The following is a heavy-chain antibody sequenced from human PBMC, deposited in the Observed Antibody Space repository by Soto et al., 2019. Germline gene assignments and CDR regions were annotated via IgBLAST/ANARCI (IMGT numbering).Heavy chain of an antibody. Sequence: QVQLVESGGGVVQPGRSLRLSCAASGFTFSSYAMHWVRQAPGKGLEWVAVISYDGRNKYYAGSVKGRFTISRDNSKNTLYLQMNSLRGEDTAVYFCARNPGDYLYYDLYGMDVWGQGTTVTVSS. CDR2: ISYDGRNK. CDR1: GFTFSSYA. V-gene: IGHV3-30*04. J-gene: IGHJ6*02. CDR3: ARNPGDYLYYDLYGMDV. D-gene: IGHD4-17*01.